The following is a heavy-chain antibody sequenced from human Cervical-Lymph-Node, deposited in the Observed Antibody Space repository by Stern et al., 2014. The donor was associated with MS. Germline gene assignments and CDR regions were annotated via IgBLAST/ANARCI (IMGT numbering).Heavy chain of an antibody. CDR3: ARGGIVGAAGAFDI. J-gene: IGHJ3*02. Sequence: QVQLQESGPGLVKPSETLSLTCTVSGGSISSYYWSWIRQPPGKGLEWIGYIYYSGSTNYNPSLKSRVTISVDTSKNQFSLKLSSVTAADTAVYYRARGGIVGAAGAFDILGQGTMVTLSS. CDR1: GGSISSYY. CDR2: IYYSGST. D-gene: IGHD1-26*01. V-gene: IGHV4-59*01.